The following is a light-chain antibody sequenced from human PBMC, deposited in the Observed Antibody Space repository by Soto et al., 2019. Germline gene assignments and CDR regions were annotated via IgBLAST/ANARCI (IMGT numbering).Light chain of an antibody. CDR3: CSYAGSSTSVV. J-gene: IGLJ2*01. CDR2: EVS. Sequence: QSALTQPASVSGSPGQSITISCTGTSSDVGSYNLVSWYQQNPGKAPKLMIYEVSKRPSGVSNRFSGSKSGNTASLTISGLQAEDEADYYCCSYAGSSTSVVFGGGTKVTVL. CDR1: SSDVGSYNL. V-gene: IGLV2-23*02.